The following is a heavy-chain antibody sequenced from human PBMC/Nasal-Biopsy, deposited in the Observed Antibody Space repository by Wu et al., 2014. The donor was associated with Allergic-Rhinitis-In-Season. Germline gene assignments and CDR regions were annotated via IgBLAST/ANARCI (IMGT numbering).Heavy chain of an antibody. V-gene: IGHV3-48*03. Sequence: LRLSCAASGFIFRNYDMIWVRQAPGKGLEWISYISSSSGTTDYADSVKGRFTISRDNGNNSLYLHMNSLRADDTAVYFCAKSGDPVVVIAHFDYWGLGALVTVSS. CDR2: ISSSSGTT. CDR1: GFIFRNYD. J-gene: IGHJ4*02. CDR3: AKSGDPVVVIAHFDY. D-gene: IGHD2-21*01.